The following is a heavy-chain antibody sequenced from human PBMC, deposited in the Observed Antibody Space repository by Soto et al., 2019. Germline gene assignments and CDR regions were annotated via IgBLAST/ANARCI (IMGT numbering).Heavy chain of an antibody. CDR3: AQTMTTVDSAEYFQH. CDR2: IYWDDDK. D-gene: IGHD4-17*01. Sequence: QITLKESGPTLVKPKQTLTLTCTFSGFSLSTSGVGVGWIRQPPGKALEWLALIYWDDDKRYSPSLKIRLTIPKDTSKNHVVLTMTNMDPVDTATYYCAQTMTTVDSAEYFQHWGQGTLVTVSS. CDR1: GFSLSTSGVG. V-gene: IGHV2-5*02. J-gene: IGHJ1*01.